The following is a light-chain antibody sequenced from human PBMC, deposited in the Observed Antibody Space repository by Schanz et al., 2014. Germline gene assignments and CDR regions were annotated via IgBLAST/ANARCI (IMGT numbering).Light chain of an antibody. CDR1: QSVSRSY. J-gene: IGKJ1*01. V-gene: IGKV3-20*01. CDR2: GAS. CDR3: QHYGYSPWT. Sequence: EIVLTQSPGTLSLSPGERATLSCRASQSVSRSYLAWYQQKPGQAPRLLIYGASSRATGIPARFSGSGSGTDFTLTISRLEPEDIAVYYCQHYGYSPWTFGQGTKVGIK.